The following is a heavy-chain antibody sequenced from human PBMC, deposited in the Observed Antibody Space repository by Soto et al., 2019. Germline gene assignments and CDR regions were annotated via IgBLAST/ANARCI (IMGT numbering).Heavy chain of an antibody. CDR2: INAGNGNT. V-gene: IGHV1-3*01. Sequence: ASVKVSCKASGYTFTSYAMHWVRQAPGQRLEWMGWINAGNGNTKYSQKFQGRVTITRDTSASTAYMELSSLRSEDTAVYYCARFGYGSGSEDPWGQGTLVTVSS. J-gene: IGHJ5*02. CDR1: GYTFTSYA. D-gene: IGHD3-10*01. CDR3: ARFGYGSGSEDP.